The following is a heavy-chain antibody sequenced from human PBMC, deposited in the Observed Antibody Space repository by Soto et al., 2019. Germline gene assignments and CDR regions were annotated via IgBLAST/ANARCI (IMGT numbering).Heavy chain of an antibody. CDR3: ARGIASRITILGVVIACDAFDI. J-gene: IGHJ3*02. CDR2: INHSGST. Sequence: QVQLQQWGAGLLKPSETLSLTCAVYGGSFSGYYWSWIRQPPGKGLEWIGEINHSGSTNYNPSLKSRVTISVDTSKNQFSLKLSSVTAADSAVYYCARGIASRITILGVVIACDAFDIWGQGTMVTVSS. D-gene: IGHD3-3*01. V-gene: IGHV4-34*01. CDR1: GGSFSGYY.